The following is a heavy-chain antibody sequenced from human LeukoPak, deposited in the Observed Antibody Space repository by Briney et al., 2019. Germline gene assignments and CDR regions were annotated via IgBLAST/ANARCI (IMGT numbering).Heavy chain of an antibody. J-gene: IGHJ6*02. CDR1: GGSISSGSYY. V-gene: IGHV4-61*02. D-gene: IGHD3-10*01. Sequence: PSQTLSLTCTVSGGSISSGSYYWSWIRQPAGRGLEWIGRIYTSGSTDYNPSLKSRVTISVDTSKNQFSLKLSSVTAADTAVYYCARPSGSGSLYYYYGMDVWGQGTTVTVSS. CDR3: ARPSGSGSLYYYYGMDV. CDR2: IYTSGST.